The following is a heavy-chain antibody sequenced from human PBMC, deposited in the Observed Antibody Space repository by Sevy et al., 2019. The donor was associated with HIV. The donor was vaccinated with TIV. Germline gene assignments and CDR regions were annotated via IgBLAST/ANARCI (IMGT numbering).Heavy chain of an antibody. CDR1: GFTFSSYW. CDR3: ARVKDYYDSSGYYGAGAFDI. Sequence: GGSLRLSCAASGFTFSSYWMHWVRQAPGKGLVWVSRINSDGSSTSYADSVKGRFTISRDNAKNTLYLQMNSLRAEDTAVYYCARVKDYYDSSGYYGAGAFDIWGQGTMVTVS. D-gene: IGHD3-22*01. CDR2: INSDGSST. V-gene: IGHV3-74*01. J-gene: IGHJ3*02.